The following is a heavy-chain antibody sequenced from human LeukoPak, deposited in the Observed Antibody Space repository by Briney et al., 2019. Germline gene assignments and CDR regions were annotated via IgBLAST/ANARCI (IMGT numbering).Heavy chain of an antibody. J-gene: IGHJ4*02. Sequence: PGGSLRLSCAASGFTFSSYAMNWVCQAPGKGLEWVSAISGSGSSTYYVDSVKGRFTISRDNSKNTLYLQMNSLRAEDTAVYYCAKRNSGYYFDYWGQGTLVTVSS. CDR2: ISGSGSST. CDR3: AKRNSGYYFDY. V-gene: IGHV3-23*01. CDR1: GFTFSSYA. D-gene: IGHD2/OR15-2a*01.